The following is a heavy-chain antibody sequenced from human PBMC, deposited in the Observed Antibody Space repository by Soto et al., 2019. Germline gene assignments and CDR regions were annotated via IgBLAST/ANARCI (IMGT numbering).Heavy chain of an antibody. CDR1: GFSLSTYG. D-gene: IGHD1-1*01. J-gene: IGHJ4*02. CDR2: FSGGSGTT. V-gene: IGHV3-23*01. CDR3: AKWNGYGDY. Sequence: EVQLLESGGGLVQPGGSLRLSCADSGFSLSTYGVTWVRQAPGKGLEWVSGFSGGSGTTHYADSVKGRFSITRDNSKNTAHLEMNSLRVEDTAIYYCAKWNGYGDYWGQGILVTVSS.